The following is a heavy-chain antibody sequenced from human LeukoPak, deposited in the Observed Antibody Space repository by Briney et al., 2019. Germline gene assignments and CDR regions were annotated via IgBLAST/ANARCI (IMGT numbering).Heavy chain of an antibody. CDR2: INHSGST. V-gene: IGHV4-34*01. D-gene: IGHD2-15*01. J-gene: IGHJ4*02. CDR3: ARGPVPQDLVAAPRPEYYFDY. Sequence: SETLSLTCAVYGVSFSGYYWSWIRQPPGKGLEWIGEINHSGSTNYNPSLKSRVTISVDTSKNQFSLKLSSVTAADTAVYYCARGPVPQDLVAAPRPEYYFDYWGQGTLVTVSS. CDR1: GVSFSGYY.